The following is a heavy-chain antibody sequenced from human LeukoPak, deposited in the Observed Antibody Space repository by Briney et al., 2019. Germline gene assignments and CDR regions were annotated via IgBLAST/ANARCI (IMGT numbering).Heavy chain of an antibody. J-gene: IGHJ5*02. CDR3: ARDYSSGWHEFDP. CDR1: GYTFTSYD. Sequence: ASVKVSCKASGYTFTSYDINWVRQATGQGLEWMGWKNPNSGNTGYAQKFQGRVTITRNTSISTAYMELSSLRSEDTAVYYCARDYSSGWHEFDPWGQGTLVTVSS. V-gene: IGHV1-8*03. CDR2: KNPNSGNT. D-gene: IGHD6-19*01.